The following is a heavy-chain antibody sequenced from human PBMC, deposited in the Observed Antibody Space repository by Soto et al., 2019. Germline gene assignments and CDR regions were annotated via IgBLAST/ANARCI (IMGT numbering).Heavy chain of an antibody. CDR1: GFTFTSSA. J-gene: IGHJ6*02. D-gene: IGHD1-26*01. Sequence: SVKVSCKASGFTFTSSAMQWVRQARGQRLEWIGWIVVGSGNTNYAQKFQERVTITRDMSTSTAYMELSSLRSEDTAVYYSAAVVGATGAHYYYGMDVWVQGTTVTVSS. CDR3: AAVVGATGAHYYYGMDV. V-gene: IGHV1-58*02. CDR2: IVVGSGNT.